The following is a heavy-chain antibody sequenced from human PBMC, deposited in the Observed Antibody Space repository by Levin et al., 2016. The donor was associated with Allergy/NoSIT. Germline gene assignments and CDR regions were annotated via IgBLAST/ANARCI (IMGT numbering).Heavy chain of an antibody. V-gene: IGHV4-4*07. CDR2: IYTSGST. J-gene: IGHJ5*02. D-gene: IGHD1-7*01. Sequence: WIRQPPGKGLEWIGRIYTSGSTNYNPSLKSRVTMSVDTSKNQFSLKLSSVTAADTAVYYCARDPSVELEDNWFDPWGQGTLVTVSS. CDR3: ARDPSVELEDNWFDP.